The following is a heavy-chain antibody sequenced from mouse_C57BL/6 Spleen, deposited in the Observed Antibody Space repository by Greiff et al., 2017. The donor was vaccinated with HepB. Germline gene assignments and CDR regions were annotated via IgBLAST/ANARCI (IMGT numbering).Heavy chain of an antibody. CDR2: ISDGGSYT. J-gene: IGHJ2*01. V-gene: IGHV5-4*01. CDR1: GFTFSSYA. Sequence: DVQLQESGGGLVKPGGSLKLSCAASGFTFSSYAMSWVRQTPEKRLEWVATISDGGSYTYYPDNVKGRFTISRDNAKNNLYLQMSHLKSEDTAMYYCARYDYYFDYWGQGTTLTVSS. D-gene: IGHD2-4*01. CDR3: ARYDYYFDY.